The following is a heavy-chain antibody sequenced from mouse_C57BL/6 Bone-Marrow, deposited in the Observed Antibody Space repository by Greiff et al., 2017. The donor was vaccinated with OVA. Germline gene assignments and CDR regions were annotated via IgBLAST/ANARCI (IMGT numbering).Heavy chain of an antibody. D-gene: IGHD3-2*02. V-gene: IGHV1-64*01. CDR3: AREGWVRFAY. Sequence: QVHVKHPGAELVKPGASVKLSCKASGYTFTSYWMHWVKQRPGQGLEWIGMIHPNSGSTNYNEKFKSKATLTVDKSSSTAYMQLSSLTSEDSAVYYCAREGWVRFAYWGQGTLVTVSA. J-gene: IGHJ3*01. CDR2: IHPNSGST. CDR1: GYTFTSYW.